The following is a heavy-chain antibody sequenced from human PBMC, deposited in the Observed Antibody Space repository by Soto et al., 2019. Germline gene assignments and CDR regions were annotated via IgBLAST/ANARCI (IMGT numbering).Heavy chain of an antibody. CDR1: GGSISSSSYY. J-gene: IGHJ4*02. Sequence: QLQLQESGPGLVKPSETLSLTCTVSGGSISSSSYYWGWIRPPPGKGLEWIGSIYYSGSTYYNPSLKSRVTISVDTSKNQFSLKLSSVTAADTAVYYCARLARGLWFGGYFDYWGQGTLVTVSS. CDR3: ARLARGLWFGGYFDY. CDR2: IYYSGST. D-gene: IGHD3-10*01. V-gene: IGHV4-39*01.